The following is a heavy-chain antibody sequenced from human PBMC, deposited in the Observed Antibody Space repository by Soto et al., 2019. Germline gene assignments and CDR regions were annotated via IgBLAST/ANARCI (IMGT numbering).Heavy chain of an antibody. Sequence: SETLSLTCAVSGASISGSYYYWAWLRQSPGKGPEWIGSVFYTGFTSYNPSLGSRVSVSVDTSRSQFSLKLSAVTAADTAVYDCATSQKGYNWNYFDHWGQGALVTVSS. CDR2: VFYTGFT. V-gene: IGHV4-39*01. CDR3: ATSQKGYNWNYFDH. CDR1: GASISGSYYY. D-gene: IGHD1-20*01. J-gene: IGHJ4*02.